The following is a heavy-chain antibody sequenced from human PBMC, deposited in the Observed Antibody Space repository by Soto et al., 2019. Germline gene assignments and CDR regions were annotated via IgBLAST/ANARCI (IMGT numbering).Heavy chain of an antibody. D-gene: IGHD3-10*02. CDR1: GGSFSGYY. V-gene: IGHV4-34*01. CDR3: ARGYVRNFDY. CDR2: INHSGST. J-gene: IGHJ4*02. Sequence: QVQLQQWGAGLLKPSETLSLTCAVYGGSFSGYYWSWIRQPPGKGLEWIGEINHSGSTNYNPSLKSRVIISVDTSKNQFSLKLSSVTAADTAVYYCARGYVRNFDYWGQGTLVTVSS.